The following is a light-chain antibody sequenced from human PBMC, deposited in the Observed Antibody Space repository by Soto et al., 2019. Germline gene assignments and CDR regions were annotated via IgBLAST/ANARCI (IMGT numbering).Light chain of an antibody. J-gene: IGKJ4*01. CDR3: EQYYAIPLT. CDR2: WAS. CDR1: QSVFYDSNGNNY. Sequence: DIVMTQSPDSLAVSLGERATINCKSSQSVFYDSNGNNYLGWYQKKPGQPPKLLIYWASTRESGVPDRFSGSGSGTDFTLTISSLQAEDVAVYYCEQYYAIPLTFGGGTKVENK. V-gene: IGKV4-1*01.